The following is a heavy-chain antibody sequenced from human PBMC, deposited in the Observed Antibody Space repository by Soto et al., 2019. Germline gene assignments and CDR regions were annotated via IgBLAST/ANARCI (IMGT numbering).Heavy chain of an antibody. CDR2: VHYSGST. V-gene: IGHV4-39*07. J-gene: IGHJ3*02. Sequence: SETLSLTCSVHGGSIKSNIYYWGLIRQPPGKGLEWIATVHYSGSTYYTPSLKNRVTISADTSKNQFSLRLSSVTAADTAVYYCARDLFYSSHDAFDIWGQGTMVTVSS. CDR3: ARDLFYSSHDAFDI. D-gene: IGHD6-13*01. CDR1: GGSIKSNIYY.